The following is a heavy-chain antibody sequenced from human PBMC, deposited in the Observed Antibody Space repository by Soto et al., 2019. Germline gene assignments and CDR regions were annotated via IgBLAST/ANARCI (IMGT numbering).Heavy chain of an antibody. J-gene: IGHJ6*02. CDR2: ISGSGGST. V-gene: IGHV3-23*01. CDR3: AKVAGFYGGNSYGMDV. D-gene: IGHD4-17*01. CDR1: GFTFSSYA. Sequence: GSLRLSCAASGFTFSSYAMSWVRQAPGKGLEWVSAISGSGGSTYYADSVKGRFTISRDNSKNTLYLQMNSLRAEDTAVYYCAKVAGFYGGNSYGMDVWGQGTTVTVSS.